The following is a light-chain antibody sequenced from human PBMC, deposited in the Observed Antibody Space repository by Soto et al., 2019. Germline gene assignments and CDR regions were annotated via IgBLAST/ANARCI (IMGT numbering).Light chain of an antibody. V-gene: IGKV1-33*01. CDR3: QQYEDLPRT. Sequence: DILMTQSPSSLSASVGDRVTITCQASQGITNYLNWFQQKPGKAPKLLIYDASKLQEGVPSRFSGSGSGTDFSFTITCLQAEDIATYYCQQYEDLPRTFGQGTKVQIK. CDR2: DAS. J-gene: IGKJ1*01. CDR1: QGITNY.